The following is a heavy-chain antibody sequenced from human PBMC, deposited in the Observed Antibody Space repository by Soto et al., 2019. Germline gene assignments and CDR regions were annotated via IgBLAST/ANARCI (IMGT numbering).Heavy chain of an antibody. J-gene: IGHJ4*02. D-gene: IGHD6-19*01. Sequence: VGSLRLSCAASGFPFGENAMSWVRQAPGKGLEWVAGISDSGATTYYADSVRGRFTISRDNSKNTLYLQMKSLRAEDSASYYCAKEDTSSGSLDYWGQGALVTVAS. V-gene: IGHV3-23*01. CDR1: GFPFGENA. CDR2: ISDSGATT. CDR3: AKEDTSSGSLDY.